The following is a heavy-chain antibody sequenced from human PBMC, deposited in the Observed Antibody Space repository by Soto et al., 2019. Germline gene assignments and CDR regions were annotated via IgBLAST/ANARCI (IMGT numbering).Heavy chain of an antibody. CDR3: PRGKDHSPSGRIYYYYYDGMDV. J-gene: IGHJ6*01. CDR1: GGTFSSDA. Sequence: GASVKVSCKASGGTFSSDAISWVRQAPGQGLEWMGGIIPIFGTANYAQKFQGRVTITADESTSTAYMELSSLRSEDTAVYYCPRGKDHSPSGRIYYYYYDGMDVWGQGTTVTV. D-gene: IGHD3-10*01. CDR2: IIPIFGTA. V-gene: IGHV1-69*13.